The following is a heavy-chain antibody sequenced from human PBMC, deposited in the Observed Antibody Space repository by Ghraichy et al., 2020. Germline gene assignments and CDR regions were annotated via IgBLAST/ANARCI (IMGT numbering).Heavy chain of an antibody. D-gene: IGHD3-22*01. CDR3: ARDPTMIVGSGAFDI. J-gene: IGHJ3*02. Sequence: LETLSLTCTVSGGSISSYYWSWIRQPAGKGLEWIGRIYSSGSTNYNASLKSRVTMSVDTSKNQFSLKLRSVTAADTAVYYCARDPTMIVGSGAFDIWGQGTMVTVSS. V-gene: IGHV4-4*07. CDR1: GGSISSYY. CDR2: IYSSGST.